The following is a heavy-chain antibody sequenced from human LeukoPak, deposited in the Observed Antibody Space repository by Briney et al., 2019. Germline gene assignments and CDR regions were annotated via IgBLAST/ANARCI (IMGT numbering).Heavy chain of an antibody. CDR2: INNDGSST. Sequence: GGSLRLSCAASGFTFSNYWMYWVRQDPGKGLLWVSRINNDGSSTVYADSVKGRFAISRDNAKNTLYLQMNSLRAADTAVYYCARGGNYGTLDFWGQETLVTVSS. D-gene: IGHD1-7*01. CDR3: ARGGNYGTLDF. V-gene: IGHV3-74*03. CDR1: GFTFSNYW. J-gene: IGHJ4*02.